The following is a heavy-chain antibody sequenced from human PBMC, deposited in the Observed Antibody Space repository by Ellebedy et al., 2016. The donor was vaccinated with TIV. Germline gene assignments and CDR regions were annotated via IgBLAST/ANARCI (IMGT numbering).Heavy chain of an antibody. CDR1: GGTFSSYA. D-gene: IGHD4-11*01. CDR3: ARVEGNNDDSRYYYYYYGMDV. CDR2: IIPIFGTA. Sequence: SVKVSCXASGGTFSSYAISWVRQAPGQGLEWMGGIIPIFGTANYAQKFQGRVTITADESTSTAYMELSSLRSEDTAVYYCARVEGNNDDSRYYYYYYGMDVWGQGTTVTVSS. V-gene: IGHV1-69*13. J-gene: IGHJ6*02.